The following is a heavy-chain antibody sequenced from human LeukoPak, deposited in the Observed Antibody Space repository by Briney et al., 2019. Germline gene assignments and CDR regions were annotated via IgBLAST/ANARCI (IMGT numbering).Heavy chain of an antibody. CDR3: AKVGSTGHLPDAFDI. CDR2: ISGSGGST. D-gene: IGHD5-12*01. Sequence: GGSLRLSCAASGFTFSSYSMNWVRQAPGKGLEWVSAISGSGGSTYYADSVKGRFTISRDNSKNTLYLQMNSLRAEDTAVYYCAKVGSTGHLPDAFDIWGQGTMVTVSS. J-gene: IGHJ3*02. V-gene: IGHV3-23*01. CDR1: GFTFSSYS.